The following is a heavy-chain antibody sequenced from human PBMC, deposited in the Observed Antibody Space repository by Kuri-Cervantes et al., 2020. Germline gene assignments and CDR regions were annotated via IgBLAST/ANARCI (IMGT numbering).Heavy chain of an antibody. CDR3: ASSYDYIWGSYHIGAFDI. V-gene: IGHV3-21*04. CDR1: GFTFSSYS. J-gene: IGHJ3*02. CDR2: ISSSSSYI. D-gene: IGHD3-16*02. Sequence: GESLKISCAASGFTFSSYSMNWVRQAPGKGLEWVSSISSSSSYIYYADSVKGRFTISRDNAKNSLYLQMNSLRAEDTAVYYCASSYDYIWGSYHIGAFDIWGQGTMVTVSS.